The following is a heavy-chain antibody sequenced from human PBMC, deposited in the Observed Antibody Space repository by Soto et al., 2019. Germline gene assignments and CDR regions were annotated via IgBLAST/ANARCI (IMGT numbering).Heavy chain of an antibody. D-gene: IGHD6-6*01. CDR2: IIPIFGTA. CDR3: ARETSYSSSSGYYYYGMDV. J-gene: IGHJ6*02. V-gene: IGHV1-69*13. CDR1: GGTFSSYA. Sequence: AASVKVSCKASGGTFSSYAISWVRQAPGQGLEWMGGIIPIFGTANYAQKFQGRVTITADESTSTAYMELSSLRSEDTAVYYCARETSYSSSSGYYYYGMDVWGQGTTVTVSS.